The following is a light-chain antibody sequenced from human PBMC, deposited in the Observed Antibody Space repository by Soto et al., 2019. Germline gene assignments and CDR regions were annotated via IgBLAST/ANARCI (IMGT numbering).Light chain of an antibody. Sequence: IQLTQSPSSLSASVGDRVTITCRASQGISSYLAWYQQKPGKAPKLLIYAASTLQSGVPSRFSGSGSGTEFTLTISSLQPDDFATYYCQPYNSYSRTFGQGTKLDIK. V-gene: IGKV1-9*01. CDR2: AAS. J-gene: IGKJ1*01. CDR1: QGISSY. CDR3: QPYNSYSRT.